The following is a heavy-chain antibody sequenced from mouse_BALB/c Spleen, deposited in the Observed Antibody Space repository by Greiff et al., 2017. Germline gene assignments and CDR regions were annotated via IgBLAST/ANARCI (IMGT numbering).Heavy chain of an antibody. CDR2: IYPGDGDT. D-gene: IGHD2-3*01. CDR3: ARNDGYFPRFAY. Sequence: VQLQQSGAELVRPGSSVKISCKASGYAFSSYWMNWVKQRPGQGLEWIGQIYPGDGDTNYNGKFKGKATLTADKSSSTAYMQLSSLTSEDSAVYFCARNDGYFPRFAYWGQGTLGTVSA. CDR1: GYAFSSYW. J-gene: IGHJ3*01. V-gene: IGHV1-80*01.